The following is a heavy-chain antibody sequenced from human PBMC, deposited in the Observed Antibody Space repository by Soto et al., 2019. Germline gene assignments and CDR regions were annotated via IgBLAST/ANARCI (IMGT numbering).Heavy chain of an antibody. CDR2: INTGKGDT. CDR3: ARFRGPYGMDV. D-gene: IGHD3-10*01. Sequence: ASVKVSCKASGYTFTNYAIHWVRQAPGQRLEWMGWINTGKGDTKYSQKFQDRVTITTDTSASTAYMELSSLRSEDTAVYYCARFRGPYGMDVWGQGTTVTVSS. J-gene: IGHJ6*02. V-gene: IGHV1-3*04. CDR1: GYTFTNYA.